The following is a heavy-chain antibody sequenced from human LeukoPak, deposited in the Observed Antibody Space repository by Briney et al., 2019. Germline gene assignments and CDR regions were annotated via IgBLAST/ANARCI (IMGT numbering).Heavy chain of an antibody. CDR1: GFTFSSYA. CDR3: AKSSLGLSTAMGAFDY. J-gene: IGHJ4*02. Sequence: GGSLRLSCAASGFTFSSYAMSWVRQAPGKGLEWVSAIGGSGGSTYYADSVKGRFTISRDNSKNTLYLQMNTLRAEDTAVYYCAKSSLGLSTAMGAFDYWAQGTLVTVSS. V-gene: IGHV3-23*01. CDR2: IGGSGGST. D-gene: IGHD5-18*01.